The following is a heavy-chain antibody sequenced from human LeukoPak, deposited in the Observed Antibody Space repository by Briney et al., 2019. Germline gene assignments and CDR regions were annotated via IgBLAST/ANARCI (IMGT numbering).Heavy chain of an antibody. CDR1: GFTFSSYG. CDR2: ISYDGSNK. Sequence: GGSLRLSCAASGFTFSSYGMHWVRQAPGKGLEWVAVISYDGSNKYYADSVKGRFTISRDNSKNTLYLQMNSLRAEDTAVYYCARGRANWGFLIPAFDYWGQGTLVTVSS. J-gene: IGHJ4*02. V-gene: IGHV3-30*03. D-gene: IGHD7-27*01. CDR3: ARGRANWGFLIPAFDY.